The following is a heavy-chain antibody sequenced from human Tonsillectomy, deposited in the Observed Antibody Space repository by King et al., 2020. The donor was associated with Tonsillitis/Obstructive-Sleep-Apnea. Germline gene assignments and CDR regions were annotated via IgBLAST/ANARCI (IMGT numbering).Heavy chain of an antibody. CDR3: ARDDKHNPGAFDI. D-gene: IGHD3-22*01. J-gene: IGHJ3*02. CDR1: GGSISSYY. Sequence: QLQESGPGLVKPSETLSLTCTVSGGSISSYYWSWIRQPPGKGLEWIGYIYYSGSTNYNPSLKSRVTISVDTSKNQFSLKLSSVTAADTAVYYCARDDKHNPGAFDIWGQGTMVTVSS. V-gene: IGHV4-59*01. CDR2: IYYSGST.